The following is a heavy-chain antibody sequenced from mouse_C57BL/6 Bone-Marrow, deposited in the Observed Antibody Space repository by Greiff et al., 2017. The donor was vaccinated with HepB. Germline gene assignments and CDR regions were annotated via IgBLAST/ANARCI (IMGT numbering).Heavy chain of an antibody. CDR1: GFTFSSYG. V-gene: IGHV5-6*02. CDR2: ISSGGSYT. D-gene: IGHD2-5*01. Sequence: EVKLVESGGDLVKPGGSLKLSCAASGFTFSSYGMSWVRQTPDMRLEWVATISSGGSYTYYPDSVKGRFTISRDNAKNTLYLQMSSLKSEDTAMYYCASLYYSNYLYYWGQGTTLTVSS. J-gene: IGHJ2*01. CDR3: ASLYYSNYLYY.